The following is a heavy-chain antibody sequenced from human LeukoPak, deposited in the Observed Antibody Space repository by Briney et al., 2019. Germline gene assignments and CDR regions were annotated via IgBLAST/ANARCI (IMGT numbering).Heavy chain of an antibody. CDR2: IKYDGSEK. CDR1: GFTFSNYW. CDR3: ARDSGRLFVY. D-gene: IGHD2-8*02. V-gene: IGHV3-7*01. Sequence: GGSLRLSCAASGFTFSNYWMSWVRQAPGKGLEWVANIKYDGSEKYYVDSVKGRFTISRDNAKNSLHLQMNSLRAEDTAVYYCARDSGRLFVYWGQGTLVTVSS. J-gene: IGHJ4*02.